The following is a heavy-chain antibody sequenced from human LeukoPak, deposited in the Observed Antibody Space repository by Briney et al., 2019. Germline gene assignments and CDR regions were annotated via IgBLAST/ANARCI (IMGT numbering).Heavy chain of an antibody. D-gene: IGHD3-3*01. CDR1: GFTFSSYA. V-gene: IGHV3-23*01. J-gene: IGHJ4*02. CDR3: AKSGLRDYDFWSGPLDY. Sequence: GGSLRLSCAASGFTFSSYAMSWVRQAPGKGLEWVSAISGSGGSTYYADSVKGRFTNSRDNSKNTLYLQMNSLRAEDTAVYYCAKSGLRDYDFWSGPLDYWGQGTLVTVSS. CDR2: ISGSGGST.